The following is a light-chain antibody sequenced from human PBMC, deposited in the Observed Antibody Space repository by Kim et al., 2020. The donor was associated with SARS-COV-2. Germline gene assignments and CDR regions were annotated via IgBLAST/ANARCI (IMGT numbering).Light chain of an antibody. CDR3: QQYINWPPT. Sequence: EMVLTQSPATLSVSPGERVTLSCRATQSVSNKFAWYQQQPGQAPRLLLYGTSTRATGVPARFSGSGSGTEFTLTISSLQSEDFAVYHCQQYINWPPTFGQGTRLGIK. V-gene: IGKV3-15*01. J-gene: IGKJ5*01. CDR2: GTS. CDR1: QSVSNK.